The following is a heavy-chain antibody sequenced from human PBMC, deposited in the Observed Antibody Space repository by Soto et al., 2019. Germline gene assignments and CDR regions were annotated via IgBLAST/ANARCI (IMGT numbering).Heavy chain of an antibody. J-gene: IGHJ4*02. Sequence: GGSLRLSCAASGFTFSSYWMSWVRQAPGKGLEWVANIKQDGSEKYYVDSVKGRFTISRDNAKNSLYLQMNSLRAKDTAVYYCARVPGAAAYDYWGQGTLVTVSS. CDR3: ARVPGAAAYDY. D-gene: IGHD6-13*01. CDR1: GFTFSSYW. V-gene: IGHV3-7*05. CDR2: IKQDGSEK.